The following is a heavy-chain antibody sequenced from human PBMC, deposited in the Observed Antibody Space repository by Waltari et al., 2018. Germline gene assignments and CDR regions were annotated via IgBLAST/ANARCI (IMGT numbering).Heavy chain of an antibody. CDR1: GGTFSSDA. J-gene: IGHJ6*02. CDR2: IIPIFGTA. Sequence: QVQLVQSGAEVKKPGSSVKVSCKDSGGTFSSDAISWVRQAPGQGLEWMGGIIPIFGTANYAQKFQGRVTITTDESTSTAYMELSSLRSEDTAVYYCARRTTTNYYYYGMDVWGQGTTVTVSS. V-gene: IGHV1-69*05. D-gene: IGHD1-1*01. CDR3: ARRTTTNYYYYGMDV.